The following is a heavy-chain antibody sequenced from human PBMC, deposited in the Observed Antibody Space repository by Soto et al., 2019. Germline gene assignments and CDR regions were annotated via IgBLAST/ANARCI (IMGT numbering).Heavy chain of an antibody. CDR1: GGSIRSYY. V-gene: IGHV4-59*01. CDR3: ARISSVDPYGYVNGGLDV. D-gene: IGHD5-18*01. Sequence: SESLSLTCSVSGGSIRSYYWSWIRQSPEKGLEWIGYFYHSGNSNYNPSLKSRVTISVDTSKNQLSLSLRSVTAADTAVYFCARISSVDPYGYVNGGLDVWGQGTTVTVSS. CDR2: FYHSGNS. J-gene: IGHJ6*02.